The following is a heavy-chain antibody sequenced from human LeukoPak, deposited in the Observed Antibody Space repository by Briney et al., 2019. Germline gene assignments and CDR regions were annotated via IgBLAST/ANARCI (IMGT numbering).Heavy chain of an antibody. D-gene: IGHD5-18*01. CDR3: ARVGYSYGYLDY. V-gene: IGHV4-59*01. J-gene: IGHJ4*02. Sequence: PSENLSLTCTVSGGSISSYYWSWIRQAPGKGLEWIGYIYYSGSTNYNPSLKSRVTMSVDTSKNQFSLKLSSVTAADTAVYYCARVGYSYGYLDYWGQGTRVTVSS. CDR2: IYYSGST. CDR1: GGSISSYY.